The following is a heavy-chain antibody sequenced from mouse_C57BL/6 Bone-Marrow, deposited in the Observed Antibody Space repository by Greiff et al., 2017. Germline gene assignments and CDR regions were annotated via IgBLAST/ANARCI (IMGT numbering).Heavy chain of an antibody. CDR2: ISNGGGST. CDR3: ARRGLPPYAMDY. J-gene: IGHJ4*01. CDR1: GFTFSDYY. D-gene: IGHD2-2*01. Sequence: EVQLQESGGGLVQPGGSLKLSCAASGFTFSDYYMYWVRQTPEKRLEWVAYISNGGGSTYYPDTVKGRFTISRDNAKNPLYLQMSRLKSEDTAMYYCARRGLPPYAMDYWGQGTSVTVSS. V-gene: IGHV5-12*01.